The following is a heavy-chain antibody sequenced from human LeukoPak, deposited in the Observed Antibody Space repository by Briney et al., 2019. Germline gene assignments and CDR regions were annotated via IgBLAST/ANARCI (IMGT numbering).Heavy chain of an antibody. CDR2: IYHSGST. J-gene: IGHJ4*02. Sequence: SETLSLTCAVSGGSISSGGYSWIWIRQRPGKGLEWIGYIYHSGSTYYNPSLKSRVTISVDRSKNQFSLKLSSVTVADTAVYYCARSYDYVWGSYCYELLIDYWGQGTLVTVSS. CDR1: GGSISSGGYS. D-gene: IGHD3-16*02. V-gene: IGHV4-30-2*01. CDR3: ARSYDYVWGSYCYELLIDY.